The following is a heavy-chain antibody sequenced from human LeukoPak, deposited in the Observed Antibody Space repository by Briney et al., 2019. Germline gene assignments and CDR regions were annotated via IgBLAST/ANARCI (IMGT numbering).Heavy chain of an antibody. CDR1: GFTVSSNY. V-gene: IGHV3-66*01. Sequence: GSLRLSCAASGFTVSSNYMTWVRQAPGKGLEWVSVIDSGGGTYYADSVKGRFTISRDNSKNTLYLQMNSLRAEDTAVYYCASTPEYDYVWGTYREAGAFDIWGQGTMVTVSS. J-gene: IGHJ3*02. CDR3: ASTPEYDYVWGTYREAGAFDI. D-gene: IGHD3-16*02. CDR2: IDSGGGT.